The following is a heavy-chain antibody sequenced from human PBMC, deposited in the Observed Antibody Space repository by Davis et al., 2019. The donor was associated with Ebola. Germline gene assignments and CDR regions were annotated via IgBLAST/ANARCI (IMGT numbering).Heavy chain of an antibody. CDR2: IYYSGST. V-gene: IGHV4-30-4*08. CDR3: ARDPRGYSYGYFDY. Sequence: PSETLSLTCTVSGGSISSSSYYWGWIRQPPGKGLEWIGYIYYSGSTYYNPSLKSRVTISVDTSKNQFSLKLSSVTAADTAVYYCARDPRGYSYGYFDYWGQGTLVTVSS. CDR1: GGSISSSSYY. D-gene: IGHD5-18*01. J-gene: IGHJ4*02.